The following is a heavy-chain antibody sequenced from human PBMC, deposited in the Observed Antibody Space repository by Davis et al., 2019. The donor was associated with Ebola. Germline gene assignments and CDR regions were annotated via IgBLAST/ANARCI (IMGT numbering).Heavy chain of an antibody. CDR2: IIPKFGMP. Sequence: ASVKVSCKASGYTFTNYYMHWVRQAPGQGLEWMGRIIPKFGMPNYAQKLQGRVTITADISTSTAYMELSSLRSEDTAVYYCARVPGYYSDSNAYAFDIWGQGTRVTVSS. D-gene: IGHD3-22*01. J-gene: IGHJ3*02. V-gene: IGHV1-46*04. CDR3: ARVPGYYSDSNAYAFDI. CDR1: GYTFTNYY.